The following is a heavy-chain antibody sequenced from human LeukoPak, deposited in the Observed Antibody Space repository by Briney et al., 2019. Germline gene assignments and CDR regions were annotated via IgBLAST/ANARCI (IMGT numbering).Heavy chain of an antibody. CDR3: AKSEITYGDQHLDY. V-gene: IGHV3-30*02. D-gene: IGHD4-17*01. Sequence: GGSLRLSCAASGFTFSSYGMHWVRQAPGKGLEWVADSVKGRFTISRDNSKNTLYLQMNSLRAEDTAVYYCAKSEITYGDQHLDYWGQGTLVTVSS. CDR1: GFTFSSYG. J-gene: IGHJ4*02.